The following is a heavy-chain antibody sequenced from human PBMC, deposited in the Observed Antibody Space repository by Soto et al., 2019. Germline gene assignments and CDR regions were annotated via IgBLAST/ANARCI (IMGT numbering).Heavy chain of an antibody. CDR2: ISLTNSTM. Sequence: LVQSGGRLGQPGGSLRLSCVGSGFSFSYYSISWVLHAPGKGLEWLADISLTNSTMYNSASVKGRFTIYRDNAKNSLNLQMNSLRAEDTAVYYCASDRRANDHNYGFFYYYGMDVWGQGTTVTVSS. D-gene: IGHD3-16*01. J-gene: IGHJ6*02. CDR3: ASDRRANDHNYGFFYYYGMDV. CDR1: GFSFSYYS. V-gene: IGHV3-48*01.